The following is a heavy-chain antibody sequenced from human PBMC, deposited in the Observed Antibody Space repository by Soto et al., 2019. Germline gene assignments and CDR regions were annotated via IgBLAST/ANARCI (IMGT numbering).Heavy chain of an antibody. V-gene: IGHV4-30-2*01. Sequence: KASETLSLTCAVSGGSISSGGYSWSWIRQPPGKGLEWIGYIYHSGSTYYNPSLKSRVTISVDRSKNQFSLKLSSVTAADTAVYYCTTDPVIVGSYYYGSGIRPPLWGQGTLVTVSS. CDR1: GGSISSGGYS. D-gene: IGHD3-10*01. J-gene: IGHJ4*02. CDR3: TTDPVIVGSYYYGSGIRPPL. CDR2: IYHSGST.